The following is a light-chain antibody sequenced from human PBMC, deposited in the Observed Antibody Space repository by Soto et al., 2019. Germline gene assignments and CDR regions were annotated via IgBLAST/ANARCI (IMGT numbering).Light chain of an antibody. CDR1: QSISSY. CDR2: AAS. J-gene: IGKJ2*01. V-gene: IGKV1-39*01. CDR3: QQSDSTLMYT. Sequence: DIQMTQSPSSLSASVGDRVTITCRASQSISSYLNWYQQKPGKAPKLLIYAASSLQSGVPSRFSGSGSGRDFTLTISSLQPEDFATYYCQQSDSTLMYTFGQGTKLEIK.